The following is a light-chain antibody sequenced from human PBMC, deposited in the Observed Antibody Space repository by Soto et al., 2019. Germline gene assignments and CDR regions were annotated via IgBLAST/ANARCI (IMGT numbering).Light chain of an antibody. CDR2: GAS. CDR3: QHYHNLPLT. CDR1: QDITNS. V-gene: IGKV1-33*01. Sequence: IQMTQSPSSLSASVGDRVTITCQANQDITNSLNWYQQIPGKAPKLLIYGASNLVTGVPSRFGGRGSGTAFTSTISSLQPEDIATYYCQHYHNLPLTFGGGTKVEIK. J-gene: IGKJ4*01.